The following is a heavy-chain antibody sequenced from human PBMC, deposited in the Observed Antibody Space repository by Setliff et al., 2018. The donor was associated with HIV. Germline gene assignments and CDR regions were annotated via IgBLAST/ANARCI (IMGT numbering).Heavy chain of an antibody. CDR2: INPNSGHT. V-gene: IGHV1-2*02. Sequence: GASVKVSCKVSGYTFTDYYIHWVRQAPGQGLEWMGWINPNSGHTNYALKFLGSVTMTIDLSITTAYMQLTSLKSDDTALYYCARGGGYCTNGLCLHRWFDPWGPGTLVTVS. J-gene: IGHJ5*02. CDR3: ARGGGYCTNGLCLHRWFDP. CDR1: GYTFTDYY. D-gene: IGHD2-8*01.